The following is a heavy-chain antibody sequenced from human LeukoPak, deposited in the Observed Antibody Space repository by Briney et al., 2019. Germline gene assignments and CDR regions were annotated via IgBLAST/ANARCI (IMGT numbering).Heavy chain of an antibody. J-gene: IGHJ4*02. V-gene: IGHV3-30-3*01. CDR3: ARDRGYSYGHPFDY. CDR2: ISYDGGNK. Sequence: GGSLRLSCAASGFTFSRYAMNWVRQAPGKGLEWVALISYDGGNKYYADSVKGRFTISRDNSKNTLYLQIDSLRPEDTALYYCARDRGYSYGHPFDYWGQGTLVTVSS. CDR1: GFTFSRYA. D-gene: IGHD5-18*01.